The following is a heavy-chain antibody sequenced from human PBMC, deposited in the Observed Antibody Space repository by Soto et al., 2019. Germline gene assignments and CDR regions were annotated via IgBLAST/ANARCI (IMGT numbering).Heavy chain of an antibody. D-gene: IGHD1-26*01. CDR1: GFTFSNFA. CDR2: IKQDGREK. J-gene: IGHJ4*02. V-gene: IGHV3-7*01. CDR3: ERRPTSGTYFGVFDY. Sequence: GGSLRLSCAASGFTFSNFAMSWVRQAPGKGLEWVANIKQDGREKYYVDSVRGRFTISRDNAKNSLYLQMNSLRVEDSAVYFCERRPTSGTYFGVFDYWGQGTQVTVSS.